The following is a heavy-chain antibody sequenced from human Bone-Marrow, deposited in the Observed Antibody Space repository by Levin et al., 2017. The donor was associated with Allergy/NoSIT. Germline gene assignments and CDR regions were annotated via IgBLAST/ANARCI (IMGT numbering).Heavy chain of an antibody. Sequence: SLKISCSASGFNLDDCVMYWIRQAPGKGLEWVSSISWNSGGLAYADSVKGRFTISRDNSRSTLFLEMSSLRADDTAVYYCAKDLDYYDGSGYDSWGQGTLVTVSS. V-gene: IGHV3-9*01. CDR2: ISWNSGGL. CDR1: GFNLDDCV. CDR3: AKDLDYYDGSGYDS. J-gene: IGHJ4*02. D-gene: IGHD3-22*01.